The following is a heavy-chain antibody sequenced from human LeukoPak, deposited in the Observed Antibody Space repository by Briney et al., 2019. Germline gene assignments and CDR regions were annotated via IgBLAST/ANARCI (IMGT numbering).Heavy chain of an antibody. D-gene: IGHD3-10*01. V-gene: IGHV4-38-2*02. J-gene: IGHJ4*02. CDR3: ARVNVLLWFGDEGYYFDY. Sequence: PSETLSLTCTVSGYSISSGYYWGWIRQPPGKGLEWIGSIYHSGSTNYNPSLKSRVTISVDTSKNQFSLKLSSVTAADTAVYYCARVNVLLWFGDEGYYFDYWGQGTLVTVSS. CDR1: GYSISSGYY. CDR2: IYHSGST.